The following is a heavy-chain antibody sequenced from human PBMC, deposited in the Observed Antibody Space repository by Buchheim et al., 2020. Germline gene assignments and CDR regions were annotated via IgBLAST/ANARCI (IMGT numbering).Heavy chain of an antibody. CDR2: ITGSGDST. J-gene: IGHJ4*02. CDR1: GFIFSSYL. Sequence: EVQLLESGGGLVQPGGSLRLSCAASGFIFSSYLMTWVRPAPGKGLECVATITGSGDSTYYADSVQGRFTISRDNSKNTLYLQMNSLRAEDTAVYYCAKRFDQRYFDYWGQGPL. V-gene: IGHV3-23*01. D-gene: IGHD2-2*01. CDR3: AKRFDQRYFDY.